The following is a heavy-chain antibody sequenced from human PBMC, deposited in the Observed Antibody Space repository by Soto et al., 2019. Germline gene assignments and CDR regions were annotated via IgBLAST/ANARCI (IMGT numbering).Heavy chain of an antibody. V-gene: IGHV1-18*01. CDR3: ARVGGWYVPDY. Sequence: ASVKVSCKASGYTFTSYGISWVRQAPGQGLEWMGWISAYNGNTKYSQKFQGRVTITRDTSASTAYMELSSLRSEDTAVYYCARVGGWYVPDYWGQGTLVTVSS. CDR2: ISAYNGNT. CDR1: GYTFTSYG. D-gene: IGHD6-19*01. J-gene: IGHJ4*02.